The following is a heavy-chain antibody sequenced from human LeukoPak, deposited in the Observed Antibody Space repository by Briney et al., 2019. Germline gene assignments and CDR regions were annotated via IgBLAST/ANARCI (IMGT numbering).Heavy chain of an antibody. D-gene: IGHD6-19*01. V-gene: IGHV1-46*01. Sequence: ASVKVSCKASGYAFTSYYMHWVRQAPGQGLEWMGIINPSGGSTSYAQKFQGRVTMTRDTSTSTVYMELSSLRSEDTAVYYCARDAPGIAVADWGQGTLVTVSS. J-gene: IGHJ4*02. CDR1: GYAFTSYY. CDR3: ARDAPGIAVAD. CDR2: INPSGGST.